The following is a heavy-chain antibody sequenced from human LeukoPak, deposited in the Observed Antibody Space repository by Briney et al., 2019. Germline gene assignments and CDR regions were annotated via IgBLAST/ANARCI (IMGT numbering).Heavy chain of an antibody. CDR2: IHYTGST. D-gene: IGHD5-12*01. V-gene: IGHV4-61*08. CDR1: GGSISSGGYY. Sequence: PSQTLSLTCTVSGGSISSGGYYWSWIRQPPGKGLEWVGYIHYTGSTNYNPSLKSRVTISVDTSKNQFSLKLSSVTAADTAVFFCARGGYVANWFDPWGQGTLVTVSS. J-gene: IGHJ5*02. CDR3: ARGGYVANWFDP.